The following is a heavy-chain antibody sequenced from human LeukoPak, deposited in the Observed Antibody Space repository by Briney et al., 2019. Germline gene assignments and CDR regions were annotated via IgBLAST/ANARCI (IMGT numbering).Heavy chain of an antibody. CDR2: ISGDGGTT. V-gene: IGHV3-43*02. J-gene: IGHJ5*02. CDR3: ASERWNWFDP. Sequence: GGSLRLSCAASGFTFDDYTMHWVRQAPGKGLEWVSLISGDGGTTYYADSVKGRFTISRDNSKNTLYLQMNSLRAEDTAVYYCASERWNWFDPWGQGTLVTVSS. CDR1: GFTFDDYT.